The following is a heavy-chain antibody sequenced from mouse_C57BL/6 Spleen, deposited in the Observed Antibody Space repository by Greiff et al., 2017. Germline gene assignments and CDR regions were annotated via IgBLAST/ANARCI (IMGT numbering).Heavy chain of an antibody. D-gene: IGHD2-4*01. V-gene: IGHV1-82*01. CDR2: IYPGDGDT. CDR1: GYAFSSSW. J-gene: IGHJ4*01. CDR3: ARSGRLRYAMDY. Sequence: VQVVESGPELVKPGASVKISCKASGYAFSSSWMNWVKQRPGKGLEWIGRIYPGDGDTNYNGKFKGKATLTADKSSSTAYMQLSSLTSEDSAVYFCARSGRLRYAMDYWGQGTSVTVSS.